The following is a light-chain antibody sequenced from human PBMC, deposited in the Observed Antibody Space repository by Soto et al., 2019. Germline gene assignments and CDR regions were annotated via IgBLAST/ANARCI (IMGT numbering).Light chain of an antibody. V-gene: IGLV6-57*04. Sequence: NFMLTQPHSVSESPGKTLSISCTRSSGSIANNYVQWYQQRPGSAPTTVIYENNQRLSGVPDRFSGSTDGSSNSASLTISGLQTEDEADYYCQSYDSDFLVFGGGTKVTV. CDR1: SGSIANNY. J-gene: IGLJ2*01. CDR3: QSYDSDFLV. CDR2: ENN.